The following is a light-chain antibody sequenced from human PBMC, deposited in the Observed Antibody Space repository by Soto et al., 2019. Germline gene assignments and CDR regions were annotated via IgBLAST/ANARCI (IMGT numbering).Light chain of an antibody. J-gene: IGLJ1*01. CDR3: GTWDNSLSLPYV. CDR1: SSNIGNNY. Sequence: QSVLTQPPSVSAAPGQKVAISCSGSSSNIGNNYVSWYQQLPGTAPKLLIFENNKRPSGIPDRFSASKSGTSATLAITGLQTGDAADYYCGTWDNSLSLPYVFGTGTKVNVL. CDR2: ENN. V-gene: IGLV1-51*02.